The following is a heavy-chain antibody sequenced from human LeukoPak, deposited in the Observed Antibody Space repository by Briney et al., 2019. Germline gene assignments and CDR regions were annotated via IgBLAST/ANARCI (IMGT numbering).Heavy chain of an antibody. CDR2: FDPEDGET. CDR1: GYTLTELS. Sequence: ASVKVSCKVSGYTLTELSMHWVRQAPGKGLEWMGGFDPEDGETIYAQKFQGRVTMTEDTSTDTAYMELSSLRSEDTAVYYCATPGYCTNGGCSGTAFDIWGQGTMVTVSS. CDR3: ATPGYCTNGGCSGTAFDI. D-gene: IGHD2-8*01. J-gene: IGHJ3*02. V-gene: IGHV1-24*01.